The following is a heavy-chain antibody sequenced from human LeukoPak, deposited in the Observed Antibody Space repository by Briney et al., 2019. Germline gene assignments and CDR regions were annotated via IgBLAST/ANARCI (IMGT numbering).Heavy chain of an antibody. V-gene: IGHV4-59*01. CDR3: ARGVASGYASDYYFDY. CDR1: GGSISSYS. J-gene: IGHJ4*02. Sequence: SETLSLTCTVSGGSISSYSWSWIRQPPGKGLELIGYIYYSGSTNYNPSPKSRVTISVDTSKNQFSLKLSSVTAADTAVYYCARGVASGYASDYYFDYWGQGTLLTVSS. CDR2: IYYSGST. D-gene: IGHD5-12*01.